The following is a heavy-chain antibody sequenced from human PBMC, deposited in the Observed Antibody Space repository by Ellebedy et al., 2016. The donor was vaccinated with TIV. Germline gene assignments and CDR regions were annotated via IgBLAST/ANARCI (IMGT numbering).Heavy chain of an antibody. Sequence: GESLKISCAVSGFSFSSYWMSWVRQAPGKGLEWVANIRQDGSKNYVDSVKGRFTISRDNAQNSLYLQMNSLRVEDTAVYFCARDGAYSDYAPGQYGMDVWGQGTTVIVS. CDR3: ARDGAYSDYAPGQYGMDV. V-gene: IGHV3-7*03. CDR2: IRQDGSK. J-gene: IGHJ6*02. D-gene: IGHD4-11*01. CDR1: GFSFSSYW.